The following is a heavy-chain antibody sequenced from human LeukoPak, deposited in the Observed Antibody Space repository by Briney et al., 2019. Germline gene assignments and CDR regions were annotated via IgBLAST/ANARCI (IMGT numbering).Heavy chain of an antibody. Sequence: SVKVSCKASGGTFSSYAISWVRQAPGQGLEWMGGIIPIFGTANYAQKFQGRVTITADESTSTAYMELSSLRSEDTAVYYCVRGEYCGGDCYSNFDYWGQGTLVTVSS. CDR3: VRGEYCGGDCYSNFDY. CDR2: IIPIFGTA. CDR1: GGTFSSYA. D-gene: IGHD2-21*01. V-gene: IGHV1-69*13. J-gene: IGHJ4*02.